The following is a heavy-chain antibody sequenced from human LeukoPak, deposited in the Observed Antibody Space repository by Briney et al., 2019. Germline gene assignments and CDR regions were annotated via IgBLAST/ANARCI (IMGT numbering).Heavy chain of an antibody. CDR2: ISYDGSNK. J-gene: IGHJ4*02. CDR3: AKDRLRGSYYFDD. V-gene: IGHV3-30*18. D-gene: IGHD1-26*01. CDR1: GFTFSGYG. Sequence: GGSLRLSCAASGFTFSGYGMHWVRQAPGKGLEWMTFISYDGSNKYYADPVKGRFTISRDNSKNSLYLQMDSLRTEGTAVYYCAKDRLRGSYYFDDWGQGTLVTVPS.